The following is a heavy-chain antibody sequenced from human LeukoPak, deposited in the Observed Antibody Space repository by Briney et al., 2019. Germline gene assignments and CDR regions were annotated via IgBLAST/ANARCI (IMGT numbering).Heavy chain of an antibody. V-gene: IGHV4-34*01. J-gene: IGHJ4*02. CDR2: INHSGST. CDR1: GGSFSGYY. Sequence: PSETLSLTCAVYGGSFSGYYWSWIRQPPGKGLEWIGEINHSGSTNYNPSLKSRVTISVDTSKNQFSLKLSSVTAADTAVYYCARTSPTHCSSTSCYRNSLGHFDYWGQGTLVTVSS. CDR3: ARTSPTHCSSTSCYRNSLGHFDY. D-gene: IGHD2-2*01.